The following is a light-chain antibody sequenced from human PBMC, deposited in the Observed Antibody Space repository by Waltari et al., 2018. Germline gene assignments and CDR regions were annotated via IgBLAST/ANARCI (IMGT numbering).Light chain of an antibody. V-gene: IGKV1-12*01. Sequence: CRASQDIGIRLSWYQQKPGKAPNLLIYGTSSLQTGVPSRFSGSGSGTEFTLTISSLQPEDFGTYYCQQGKSFPITFGPGTKVEIK. CDR1: QDIGIR. J-gene: IGKJ3*01. CDR2: GTS. CDR3: QQGKSFPIT.